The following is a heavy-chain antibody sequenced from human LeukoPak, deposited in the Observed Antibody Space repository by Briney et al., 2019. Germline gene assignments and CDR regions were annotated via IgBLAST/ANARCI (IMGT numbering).Heavy chain of an antibody. J-gene: IGHJ4*02. CDR1: GFTFSSYW. Sequence: GGSLRLSCAASGFTFSSYWMHWVRQVPGKGLMWVSRIKTDGSSTSYADSVKGRFTISRDNAKNSLYLQMNSLRAEDTAVYYCARVGAAGGFDYWGQGTLVTVSS. CDR3: ARVGAAGGFDY. CDR2: IKTDGSST. D-gene: IGHD6-13*01. V-gene: IGHV3-74*01.